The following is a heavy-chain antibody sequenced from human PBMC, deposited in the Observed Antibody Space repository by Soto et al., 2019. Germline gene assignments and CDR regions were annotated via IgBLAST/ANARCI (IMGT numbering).Heavy chain of an antibody. CDR3: ATYGHVTGFDY. J-gene: IGHJ4*02. Sequence: ASVKVSCKASGGTFSSYTISWVRQAPGQGLEWMGRIIPILGIANYAQKFQGRVTITADKSTSTAYMELSSLRSEDTAVYYCATYGHVTGFDYWGQGTLVTVSS. CDR2: IIPILGIA. CDR1: GGTFSSYT. D-gene: IGHD3-10*01. V-gene: IGHV1-69*02.